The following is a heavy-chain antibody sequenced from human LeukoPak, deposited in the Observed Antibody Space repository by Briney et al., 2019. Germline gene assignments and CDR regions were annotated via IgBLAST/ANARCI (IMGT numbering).Heavy chain of an antibody. D-gene: IGHD1-14*01. Sequence: ASVKVSCKTSGYTFTSYAMHWVRQAPGQRLEWMGWINAGNGNTKYSQKLQGRVTITRDTSASTAYMELSSLRSEDTAVYYCAREGTSLQFDYWGQGTLVTVSS. CDR1: GYTFTSYA. CDR2: INAGNGNT. CDR3: AREGTSLQFDY. J-gene: IGHJ4*02. V-gene: IGHV1-3*01.